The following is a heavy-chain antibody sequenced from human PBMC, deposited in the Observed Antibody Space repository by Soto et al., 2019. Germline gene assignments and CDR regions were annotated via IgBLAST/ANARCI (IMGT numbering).Heavy chain of an antibody. J-gene: IGHJ6*02. CDR1: GYDFSSYA. Sequence: QVQLVQSGAEEKQPGASVRVSCKTSGYDFSSYAMHWVRQAPGQRLEWMGGINIGSGRTEYSQNLQDRITITRDTSASTVYMDLSSLKSEDTSVYFCVRDGGDCGYRLTYCYSMGLDVWGQGTTVTVSS. V-gene: IGHV1-3*05. D-gene: IGHD2-21*02. CDR2: INIGSGRT. CDR3: VRDGGDCGYRLTYCYSMGLDV.